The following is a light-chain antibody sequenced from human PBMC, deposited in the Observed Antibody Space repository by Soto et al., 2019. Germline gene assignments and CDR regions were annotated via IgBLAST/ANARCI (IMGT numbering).Light chain of an antibody. Sequence: IVMTQSPSTLSVSPGERATLSCRASQSVATNLAWYQQKPGQPPRLLIYGASTRATGIPARFSGSGSGTEFTLTISSLQSVDFAVYYCQQRSNWLTFGGGTKVDIK. J-gene: IGKJ4*01. V-gene: IGKV3-15*01. CDR2: GAS. CDR3: QQRSNWLT. CDR1: QSVATN.